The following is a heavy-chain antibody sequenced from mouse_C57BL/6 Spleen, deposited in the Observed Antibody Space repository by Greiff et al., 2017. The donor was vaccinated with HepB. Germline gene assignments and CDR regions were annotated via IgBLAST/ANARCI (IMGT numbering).Heavy chain of an antibody. V-gene: IGHV1-66*01. CDR2: IYPGSGNT. J-gene: IGHJ4*01. CDR1: GYSFTSYY. CDR3: ARGGPGYAMDY. Sequence: QVQLQQSGPELVKPGASVKISCKASGYSFTSYYIHWVKQRPGQGLEWIGWIYPGSGNTKYNEKFKGKATLTADTSSSTAYMQLSSLTSEDSAVYYCARGGPGYAMDYWGQGTSVTVSS.